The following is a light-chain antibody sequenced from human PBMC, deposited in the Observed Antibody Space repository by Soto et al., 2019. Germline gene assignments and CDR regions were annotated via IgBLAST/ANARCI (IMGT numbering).Light chain of an antibody. CDR3: QQNNSIPRT. CDR1: QSITNY. J-gene: IGKJ2*01. V-gene: IGKV1-39*01. CDR2: AAS. Sequence: DIQMTQSPASLSSSLGDRVTITCRASQSITNYLCWYQQKPGKAPKPLIFAASSLGRGVPSRFSGSGSGTDFPLTIGSLQPEYFANYYRQQNNSIPRTFGRGTKLEIK.